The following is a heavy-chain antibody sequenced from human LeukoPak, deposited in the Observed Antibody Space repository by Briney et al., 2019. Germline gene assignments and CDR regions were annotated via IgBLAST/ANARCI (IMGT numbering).Heavy chain of an antibody. CDR1: GFTLSDNW. CDR3: VRGTRAWNGVDY. CDR2: SNHDGTYT. D-gene: IGHD1-1*01. J-gene: IGHJ4*02. Sequence: GGSLRLSCAASGFTLSDNWMHWVRRSPGKGLVWVSRSNHDGTYTDYADAVKGRFTISRDNAKNTLYLQVNSLGVEDTAVYYCVRGTRAWNGVDYWGQGTLVTASS. V-gene: IGHV3-74*01.